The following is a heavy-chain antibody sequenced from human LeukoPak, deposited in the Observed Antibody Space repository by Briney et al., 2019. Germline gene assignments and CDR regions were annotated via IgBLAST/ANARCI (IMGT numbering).Heavy chain of an antibody. CDR2: ISYDGSNK. Sequence: WGSLRLSCAASGFTFSSYAMHWVRQAPGKGLEWVAVISYDGSNKYYADSVKGRFTIPRDNSKNTLYLQMNSLRAEDTAVYYCAKDLRQLGFLFDYWGQGTLVTVSS. CDR3: AKDLRQLGFLFDY. J-gene: IGHJ4*02. CDR1: GFTFSSYA. V-gene: IGHV3-30*04. D-gene: IGHD6-6*01.